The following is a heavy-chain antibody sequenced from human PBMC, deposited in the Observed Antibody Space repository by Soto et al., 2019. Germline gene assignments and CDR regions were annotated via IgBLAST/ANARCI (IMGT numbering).Heavy chain of an antibody. V-gene: IGHV4-4*02. Sequence: QVQLQESGPGLVKPSGTLSLTCAVSNGSITSGNWWSWVRQPPGKGLEWIGDIYQTGSTNYNPSLRSRVIISVDKSKNNFSLSLSYVTAADTAVYFCARVWGALAPIAGWFGPWGRGILVTVSS. CDR1: NGSITSGNW. D-gene: IGHD3-16*01. J-gene: IGHJ5*02. CDR2: IYQTGST. CDR3: ARVWGALAPIAGWFGP.